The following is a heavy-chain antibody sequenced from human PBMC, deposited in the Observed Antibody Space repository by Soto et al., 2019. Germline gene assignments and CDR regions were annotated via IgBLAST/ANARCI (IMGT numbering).Heavy chain of an antibody. D-gene: IGHD3-10*01. Sequence: SETLSLTCAVSGGSLSSSNWWSWVRHPPGKGLEWIGEIYHSWSTNYNPSLKSRVTISVDKSNNQFSLKLSSVTAADTAVYYCARSSPRVRGVCSCFDPWGQGTLV. CDR1: GGSLSSSNW. V-gene: IGHV4-4*02. CDR2: IYHSWST. J-gene: IGHJ5*02. CDR3: ARSSPRVRGVCSCFDP.